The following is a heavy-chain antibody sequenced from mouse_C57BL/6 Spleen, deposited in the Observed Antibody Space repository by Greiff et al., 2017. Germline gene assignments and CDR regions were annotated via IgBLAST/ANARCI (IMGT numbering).Heavy chain of an antibody. CDR1: GFTFSSYA. D-gene: IGHD2-3*01. Sequence: DVHLVESGEGLVKPGGSLKLSCAASGFTFSSYAMSWVRQTPEKRLEWVAYISSGGDYIYYADTVKGRFTISRDNARNTLYLQMSSLKSEDTAMYYCTRDRIYDGYPYAMDYWGQGTSVTVSS. J-gene: IGHJ4*01. V-gene: IGHV5-9-1*02. CDR3: TRDRIYDGYPYAMDY. CDR2: ISSGGDYI.